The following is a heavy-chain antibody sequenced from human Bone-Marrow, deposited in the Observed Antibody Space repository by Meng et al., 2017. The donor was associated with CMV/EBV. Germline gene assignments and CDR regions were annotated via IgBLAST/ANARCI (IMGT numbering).Heavy chain of an antibody. CDR3: ARTSAWGSHSDY. V-gene: IGHV3-72*01. Sequence: VSGFTFSDHYMDWVRQAPGKGLGCVVRTRNTANSYTIEYAASVKGRFTISRDDSKNSLYLQMNSLTTEDTAVYYCARTSAWGSHSDYWGQGTLVTVSS. D-gene: IGHD2-21*01. J-gene: IGHJ4*02. CDR2: TRNTANSYTI. CDR1: GFTFSDHY.